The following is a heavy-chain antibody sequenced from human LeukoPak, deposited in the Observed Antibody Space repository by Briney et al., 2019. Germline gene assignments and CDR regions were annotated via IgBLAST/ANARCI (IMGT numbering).Heavy chain of an antibody. CDR3: ARDDYYGSGTYFDY. V-gene: IGHV4-4*07. D-gene: IGHD3-10*01. Sequence: SETLSLTCTVSGGSISSYYWSWIRQPAGKGLEWIGRIHTSGSTNYNPSLKSRVTMSVDTSKNQFSLKLSSVTAADTAVYYCARDDYYGSGTYFDYWGQGTLVTVSS. J-gene: IGHJ4*02. CDR1: GGSISSYY. CDR2: IHTSGST.